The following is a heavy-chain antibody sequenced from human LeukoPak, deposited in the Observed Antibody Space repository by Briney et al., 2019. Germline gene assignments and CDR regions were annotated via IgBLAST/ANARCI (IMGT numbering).Heavy chain of an antibody. Sequence: PSETLSLTCAVYGGSFSGYYWSWIRQPPGKGLEWIGEINHSGSTNYNPSLKSRVTISVDTSKNQFSLKLSSVTAADTAVYYCARGDFAMVRRVSRWFDPWGQGTLVTVSS. V-gene: IGHV4-34*01. D-gene: IGHD3-10*01. J-gene: IGHJ5*02. CDR3: ARGDFAMVRRVSRWFDP. CDR1: GGSFSGYY. CDR2: INHSGST.